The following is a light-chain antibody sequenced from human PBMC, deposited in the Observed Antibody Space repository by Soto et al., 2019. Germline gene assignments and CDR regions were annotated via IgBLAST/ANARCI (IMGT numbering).Light chain of an antibody. CDR1: NSDVESYNL. J-gene: IGLJ1*01. CDR2: EGT. CDR3: CSYAGTATV. V-gene: IGLV2-23*03. Sequence: QSVLTQPASVSGSPGQSITISCTGTNSDVESYNLVSWFRQHPGEAPKLIVYEGTKRPSGVSNRFSGSKSGNPASLTISGLQAEDEANYYCCSYAGTATVFGTVTKVTVL.